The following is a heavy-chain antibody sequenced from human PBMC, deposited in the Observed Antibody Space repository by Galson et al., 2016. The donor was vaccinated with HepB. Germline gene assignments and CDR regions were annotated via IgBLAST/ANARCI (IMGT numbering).Heavy chain of an antibody. CDR3: ARPGYCSGSSCYVPFDI. CDR1: GFTFSTYA. CDR2: ISGSGGAT. Sequence: SLRLSCAASGFTFSTYAMNWVRQAPGKGLERVSVISGSGGATYYADSVKGRFTISRDNSKNTLYLQMNSLRAEDTAIYYCARPGYCSGSSCYVPFDIWGQGTMATVSS. J-gene: IGHJ3*02. D-gene: IGHD2-15*01. V-gene: IGHV3-23*01.